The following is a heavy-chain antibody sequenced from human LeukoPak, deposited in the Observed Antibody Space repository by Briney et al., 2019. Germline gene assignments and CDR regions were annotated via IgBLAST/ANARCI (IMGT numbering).Heavy chain of an antibody. V-gene: IGHV1-69*05. CDR2: IIPIFGTA. Sequence: SVKVSCKASGCTFSSYAISWVRQAPGQGLEWMGRIIPIFGTANYAQKFQGRVTITTDESTSTACMELSSLRSEDTAVYYCARVARRYYDSSGPDAFDIWGQGTMVTVSS. CDR1: GCTFSSYA. J-gene: IGHJ3*02. D-gene: IGHD3-22*01. CDR3: ARVARRYYDSSGPDAFDI.